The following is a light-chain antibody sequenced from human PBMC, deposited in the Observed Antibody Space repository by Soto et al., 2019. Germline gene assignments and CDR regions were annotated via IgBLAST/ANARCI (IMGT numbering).Light chain of an antibody. CDR1: QSVSSN. CDR3: QQYGGSPRT. V-gene: IGKV3-15*01. Sequence: EIVMTQSPATLSVSPGERATLSCRASQSVSSNLAWYQQKPGQAPRLLIYGASTRATGIPARFSGSGSGTEFTLTISSLQSEDCAVYYCQQYGGSPRTFGQGTKVDIK. J-gene: IGKJ1*01. CDR2: GAS.